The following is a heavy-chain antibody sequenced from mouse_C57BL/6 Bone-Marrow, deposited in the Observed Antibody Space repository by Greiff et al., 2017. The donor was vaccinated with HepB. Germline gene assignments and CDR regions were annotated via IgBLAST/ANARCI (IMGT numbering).Heavy chain of an antibody. CDR3: AKASTTVVASPDY. CDR2: IDPSDSET. J-gene: IGHJ2*01. CDR1: GYTFTSYW. D-gene: IGHD1-1*01. V-gene: IGHV1-52*01. Sequence: VQLQQPGAELVRPGSSVKLSCKASGYTFTSYWMHWVKQRPIQGLEWIGNIDPSDSETHYNQKFKDKATLTVDKSSSTAYMQLSSLTSEDSAVYYCAKASTTVVASPDYWGQGTTLTVSS.